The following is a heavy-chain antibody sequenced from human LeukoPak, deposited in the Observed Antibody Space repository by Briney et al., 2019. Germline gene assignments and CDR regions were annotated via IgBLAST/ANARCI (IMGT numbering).Heavy chain of an antibody. CDR2: MYYSGGT. D-gene: IGHD3-9*01. CDR3: ARGYFDHFDAFDL. J-gene: IGHJ3*01. Sequence: SETLSLTCTVSGGSMSSYYWSWIRQPPGKELDWIGCMYYSGGTNYNPSLKTRVTISVDTSKNQFSLKLSSVTAADTAVYYCARGYFDHFDAFDLWGQGTMVTASS. V-gene: IGHV4-59*13. CDR1: GGSMSSYY.